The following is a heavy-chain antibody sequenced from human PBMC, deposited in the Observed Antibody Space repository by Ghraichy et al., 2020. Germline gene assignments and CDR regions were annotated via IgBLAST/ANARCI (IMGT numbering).Heavy chain of an antibody. CDR1: GGSFRNYY. J-gene: IGHJ4*02. CDR3: AREGAAGSGGYFFDY. D-gene: IGHD3-10*01. CDR2: IIHSGSP. V-gene: IGHV4-34*12. Sequence: SETLSLTCAVYGGSFRNYYWNWIRQPPGKGLEWIGEIIHSGSPNYNPSLKSRVTISVDTSKNQFSLRLNSVTAADTAVYYCAREGAAGSGGYFFDYWGQGTLVTVSS.